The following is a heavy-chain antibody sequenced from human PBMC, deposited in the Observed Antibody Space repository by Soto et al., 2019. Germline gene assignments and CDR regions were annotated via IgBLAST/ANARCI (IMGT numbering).Heavy chain of an antibody. D-gene: IGHD6-19*01. V-gene: IGHV4-34*01. CDR1: GGSFSGSY. CDR3: ARVVGSSGWYYGSFDI. Sequence: QVQLQQWGAGLLKPSETLSLTCAVYGGSFSGSYWNWIRQPPGKGREWIGEINQSGGTNYNPSLKSRGTISVDTSKNQFPLKLSSVTAADSAVYDCARVVGSSGWYYGSFDIWGPGTMVTVSS. J-gene: IGHJ3*02. CDR2: INQSGGT.